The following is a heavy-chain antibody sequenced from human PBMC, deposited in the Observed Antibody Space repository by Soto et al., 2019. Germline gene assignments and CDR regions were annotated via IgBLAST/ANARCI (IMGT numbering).Heavy chain of an antibody. D-gene: IGHD5-18*01. CDR3: ATGRDGYSGYYYYGMDV. J-gene: IGHJ6*02. Sequence: SVKVSCKASGYTFTGYYMHWVRQAPVQGLEWMGWINPNSGGTNYSQKFQGWVTMTRDTSISTAYMELSRLRSDDTAVYYCATGRDGYSGYYYYGMDVWGQGTTVPSP. CDR1: GYTFTGYY. CDR2: INPNSGGT. V-gene: IGHV1-2*04.